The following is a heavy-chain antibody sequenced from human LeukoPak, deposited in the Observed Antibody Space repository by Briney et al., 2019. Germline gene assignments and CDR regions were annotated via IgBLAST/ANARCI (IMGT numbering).Heavy chain of an antibody. CDR1: GLTFSNYW. J-gene: IGHJ4*02. Sequence: PGGSLRLSCAASGLTFSNYWIHWVRHAPGKGLVWVSRINSDGSSTSYADSVKGRFTISRDNAKHTLYLQMNSLRAEDTAVYYCARDGYCSSTSCYYFDYWGQETLVTVSS. CDR3: ARDGYCSSTSCYYFDY. CDR2: INSDGSST. V-gene: IGHV3-74*01. D-gene: IGHD2-2*01.